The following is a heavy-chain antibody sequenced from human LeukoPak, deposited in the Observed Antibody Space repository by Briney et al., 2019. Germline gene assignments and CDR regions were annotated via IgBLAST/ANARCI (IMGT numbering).Heavy chain of an antibody. CDR2: IYYSGST. CDR1: GGSISSGDYY. J-gene: IGHJ4*02. V-gene: IGHV4-30-4*08. Sequence: SQTLSLTCTVSGGSISSGDYYWSWIRQPPGKGLEWIGYIYYSGSTYYNPSLKSRVTISVDTSKNQFSLKLSSVTAADTAVYYCVRDRIAAAGTGVDYWGQGTLVTVSS. CDR3: VRDRIAAAGTGVDY. D-gene: IGHD6-13*01.